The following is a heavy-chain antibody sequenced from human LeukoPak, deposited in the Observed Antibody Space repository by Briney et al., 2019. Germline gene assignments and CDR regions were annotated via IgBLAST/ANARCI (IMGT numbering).Heavy chain of an antibody. CDR3: ARVAAQGWLGVDY. CDR2: IYYSGST. V-gene: IGHV4-30-4*01. Sequence: PSETLSLTCTVSGGSLSSGDYYWRWIRQPPGKGLEWIGYIYYSGSTYYNPSLKSRVTISVDTSKNQFSLKLSSVTAADTAVYYCARVAAQGWLGVDYWGRGTLVTVSS. J-gene: IGHJ4*02. D-gene: IGHD6-6*01. CDR1: GGSLSSGDYY.